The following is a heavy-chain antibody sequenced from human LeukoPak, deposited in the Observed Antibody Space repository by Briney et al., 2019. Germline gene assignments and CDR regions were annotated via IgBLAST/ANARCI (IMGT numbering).Heavy chain of an antibody. J-gene: IGHJ4*02. CDR2: IWYDGSKK. CDR3: AKLKQWQPQRYFFEY. CDR1: GFTFSIYG. D-gene: IGHD6-19*01. V-gene: IGHV3-33*06. Sequence: PSRSLTRSCAASGFTFSIYGMHWFRQAPRKGLHCVAAIWYDGSKKYYADSVKGRFTISRDNSKNTLYLQMNSLRAEDTAVYYCAKLKQWQPQRYFFEYWGQGALVTVAS.